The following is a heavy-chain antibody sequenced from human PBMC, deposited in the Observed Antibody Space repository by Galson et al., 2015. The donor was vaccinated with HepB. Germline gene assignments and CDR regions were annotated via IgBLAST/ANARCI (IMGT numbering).Heavy chain of an antibody. CDR2: INTNGVHT. D-gene: IGHD3-16*01. CDR1: RFTFSDYG. Sequence: SLRLSCAASRFTFSDYGMSWVRQAPGQGLEWVSSINTNGVHTHYADSVHGRFTSSRDNSKNTLYLQMNSLRVEDTAIYYSASQLWDSPYWGHGILVSVSS. J-gene: IGHJ4*01. CDR3: ASQLWDSPY. V-gene: IGHV3-23*05.